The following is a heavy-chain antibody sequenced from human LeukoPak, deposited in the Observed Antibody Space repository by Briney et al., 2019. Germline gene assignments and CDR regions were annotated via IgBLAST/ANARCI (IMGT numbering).Heavy chain of an antibody. D-gene: IGHD3-9*01. CDR3: ARRIYHILTGYQYNYYYYYMDV. CDR2: INHSVST. CDR1: GGSISSSSYY. Sequence: SETLSLTCTVSGGSISSSSYYWSWIRQPPGKGLEWIGEINHSVSTNDNPSLTSRVNISVDTSKNQSSLTLSSVTAEDTAVYYCARRIYHILTGYQYNYYYYYMDVWGKGTTVTVSS. J-gene: IGHJ6*03. V-gene: IGHV4-39*07.